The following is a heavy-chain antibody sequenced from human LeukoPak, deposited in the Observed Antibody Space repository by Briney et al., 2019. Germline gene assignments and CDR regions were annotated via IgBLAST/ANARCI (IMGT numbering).Heavy chain of an antibody. CDR1: GFSLSTRGVG. Sequence: ESGPTLAKPTQTLTLTCTFSGFSLSTRGVGVGWIRQPPGKALEWLALIYWNDDKRYSPSLKSRLTITKDTSKNQVVLTMTNMDPVDTATYYCAHSGSVLLWFGNWFDPWGQGTLVTVSS. J-gene: IGHJ5*02. V-gene: IGHV2-5*01. CDR2: IYWNDDK. CDR3: AHSGSVLLWFGNWFDP. D-gene: IGHD3-10*01.